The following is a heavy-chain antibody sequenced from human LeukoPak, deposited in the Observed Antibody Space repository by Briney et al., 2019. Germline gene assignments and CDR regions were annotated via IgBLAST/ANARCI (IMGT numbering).Heavy chain of an antibody. CDR3: ARPDSSSPYHWFHP. J-gene: IGHJ5*02. CDR1: GYTFTGYY. Sequence: ASVKVSCKASGYTFTGYYMHWVRQAPGQGLEWMGWINPNSGGTNYAQKFQGRVTMTRDTSISTAYMELSRLRSDDTAVYYFARPDSSSPYHWFHPWGQGTLVTVSS. CDR2: INPNSGGT. D-gene: IGHD6-13*01. V-gene: IGHV1-2*02.